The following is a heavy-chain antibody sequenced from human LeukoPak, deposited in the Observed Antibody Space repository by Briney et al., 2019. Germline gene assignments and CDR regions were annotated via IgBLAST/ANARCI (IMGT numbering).Heavy chain of an antibody. CDR3: TRGRAYFDY. J-gene: IGHJ4*02. V-gene: IGHV3-49*04. Sequence: GGSLRLSCTSSGFTFGDYAMSWVRQAPGKGLEWVGFIRSKTYGGTTEYAASVKGRFTISRDDSKSIAYLQMNRLKTEDTAVYYCTRGRAYFDYWGQGTLVTVSS. CDR1: GFTFGDYA. CDR2: IRSKTYGGTT.